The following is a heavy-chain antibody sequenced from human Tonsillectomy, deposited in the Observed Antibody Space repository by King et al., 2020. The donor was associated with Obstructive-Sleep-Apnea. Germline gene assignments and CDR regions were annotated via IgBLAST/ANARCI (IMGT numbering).Heavy chain of an antibody. CDR1: GGSISSTNW. CDR2: IYHSGGT. D-gene: IGHD2/OR15-2a*01. Sequence: HVQLQESGPGLVKPSRTLSLTCAVSGGSISSTNWWSWVRQPPGKGREWIGEIYHSGGTHSNPSLKNRAPISIDKSENQFSLKLTSMTAAATAVYYCASGNSTSPGYWGQGTLVTVSS. V-gene: IGHV4-4*02. J-gene: IGHJ4*02. CDR3: ASGNSTSPGY.